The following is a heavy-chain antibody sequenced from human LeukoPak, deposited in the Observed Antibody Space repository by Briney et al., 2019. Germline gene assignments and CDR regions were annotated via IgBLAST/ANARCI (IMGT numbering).Heavy chain of an antibody. Sequence: PGGSLRLSCAASGFTFSSYWMSWVRQAPGRGLEWVANIKQDGSEKYYVDSVKGRFTISRDNAKNSLYLQMSSLRADDTAVYFCVRDATRGGDFDYWGQGTMVTVSS. J-gene: IGHJ4*02. CDR3: VRDATRGGDFDY. CDR1: GFTFSSYW. D-gene: IGHD5-24*01. CDR2: IKQDGSEK. V-gene: IGHV3-7*01.